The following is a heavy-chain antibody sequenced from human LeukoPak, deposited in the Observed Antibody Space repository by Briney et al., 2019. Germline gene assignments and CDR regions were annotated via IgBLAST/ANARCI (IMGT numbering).Heavy chain of an antibody. J-gene: IGHJ3*02. CDR3: AGDESLAFDI. CDR1: GFTFSSYW. Sequence: GGSLRLSCAASGFTFSSYWMHWVRQAPGKGLVWVSRIRTDGSSTTYADSVKGRFTISRDNAKNTLYLHMNSLRAEDMAVYYCAGDESLAFDIWGQGTMVTVSS. CDR2: IRTDGSST. V-gene: IGHV3-74*01.